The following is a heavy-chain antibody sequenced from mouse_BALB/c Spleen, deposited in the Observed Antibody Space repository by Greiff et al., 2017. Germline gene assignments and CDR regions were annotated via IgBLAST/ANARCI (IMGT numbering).Heavy chain of an antibody. CDR2: ISSGGSYT. D-gene: IGHD4-1*01. CDR1: GFTFSSYA. CDR3: ARLKLGPY. Sequence: EVKLMESGGGLVKPGGSLKLSCAASGFTFSSYAMSWVRQTPEKRLEWVATISSGGSYTYYPDSVKGRFTISRDNAKNTLYLQMSSLRSEDTAMYYCARLKLGPYWGQGTLVTVSA. V-gene: IGHV5-9-3*01. J-gene: IGHJ3*01.